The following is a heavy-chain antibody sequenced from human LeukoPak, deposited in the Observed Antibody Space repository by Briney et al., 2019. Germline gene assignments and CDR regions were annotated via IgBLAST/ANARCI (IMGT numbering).Heavy chain of an antibody. D-gene: IGHD2-15*01. CDR3: ASALRGCSGGSCYSTALYYFDY. Sequence: ASVKVSCKASGYTFTSYDIHWVRQATGQGLAWMGWMNPNSGNTGYAQKFQGRVTMTRNTSISTAYMELSSLRSEDTAVYYCASALRGCSGGSCYSTALYYFDYSGQGTLVTVSS. V-gene: IGHV1-8*01. CDR2: MNPNSGNT. J-gene: IGHJ4*02. CDR1: GYTFTSYD.